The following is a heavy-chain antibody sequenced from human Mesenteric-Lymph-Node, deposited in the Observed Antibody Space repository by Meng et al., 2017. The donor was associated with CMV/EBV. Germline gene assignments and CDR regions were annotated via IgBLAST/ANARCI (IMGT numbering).Heavy chain of an antibody. CDR3: ARGRTWFDP. Sequence: SLACTDSGSCNSSGGYYWSWIRQHPGKGLEWIGYIYYNGGTYYNPSLKSRVTISVDTSKNQFSLKLSSVTAADTAVYYCARGRTWFDPWGQGTLVTVSS. J-gene: IGHJ5*02. D-gene: IGHD5-24*01. CDR2: IYYNGGT. CDR1: GSCNSSGGYY. V-gene: IGHV4-31*03.